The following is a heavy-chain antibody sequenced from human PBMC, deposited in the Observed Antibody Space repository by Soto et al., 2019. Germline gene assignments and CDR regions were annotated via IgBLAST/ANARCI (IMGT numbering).Heavy chain of an antibody. CDR2: INYRGTT. V-gene: IGHV4-31*03. D-gene: IGHD2-15*01. CDR1: GGPIINGDTY. CDR3: ARDAPEVAPC. Sequence: QVQLQESGPGLVKPSQTLSLTCTVSGGPIINGDTYLNWIRQHPEKGLEGMGYINYRGTTNYYPALKSRILVSIDTSKNQSSLSLTSVTAADTAVYYRARDAPEVAPCWGQGNLVTVSS. J-gene: IGHJ4*02.